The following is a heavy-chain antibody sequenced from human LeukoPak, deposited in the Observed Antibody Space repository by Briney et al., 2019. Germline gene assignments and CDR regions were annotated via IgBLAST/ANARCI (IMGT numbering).Heavy chain of an antibody. D-gene: IGHD2-2*01. CDR2: IYYSGST. CDR1: GGSISSGGYY. J-gene: IGHJ4*02. Sequence: SETLSLTCTVPGGSISSGGYYWSWIRQHPGKGLEWIGYIYYSGSTYYNPSLKSRVTISVDTSKNQFSLKLSSVTAADTAVYYCARGGYQQTEDYWGQGTLVTVSS. V-gene: IGHV4-31*03. CDR3: ARGGYQQTEDY.